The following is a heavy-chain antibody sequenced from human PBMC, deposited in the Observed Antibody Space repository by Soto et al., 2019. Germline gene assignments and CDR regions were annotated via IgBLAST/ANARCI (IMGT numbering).Heavy chain of an antibody. J-gene: IGHJ5*02. CDR1: GGSISSGGYY. Sequence: TSETLSLTCTVSGGSISSGGYYWSWIRQHPGKGLEWIGYIYYSGSTYYNPSLKSRVTISVDTSKNQFSLKLSSVTAADTAVYYCATHIAARSRNWFDPWGQGTLVTVSS. V-gene: IGHV4-31*03. D-gene: IGHD6-6*01. CDR3: ATHIAARSRNWFDP. CDR2: IYYSGST.